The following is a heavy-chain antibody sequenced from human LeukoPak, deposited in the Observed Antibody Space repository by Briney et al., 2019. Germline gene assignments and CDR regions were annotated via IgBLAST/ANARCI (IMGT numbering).Heavy chain of an antibody. CDR1: GFTFSHYC. CDR3: ARGRVTGTLL. Sequence: PGGSLRLSCAASGFTFSHYCMNWVRQAPGEGLEWVSYISSSSSTIYYADSVKGRFTISRDNAKNSLYLQMNSLRAEDTAVYYCARGRVTGTLLWGQETLVTVSS. V-gene: IGHV3-48*04. D-gene: IGHD1-20*01. J-gene: IGHJ4*02. CDR2: ISSSSSTI.